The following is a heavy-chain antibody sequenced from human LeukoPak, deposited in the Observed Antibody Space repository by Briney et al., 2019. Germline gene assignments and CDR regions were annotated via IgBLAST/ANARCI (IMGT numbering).Heavy chain of an antibody. Sequence: GGSLRLSCAASGFTVSSNYMSWVRQAPGKGLEWVSIIYSGGTTYYADSVKGRFTISRDNSNNTMYLQMNSLRAEDTAVYYCARGLRPYYYYYMDVWGRGTTVIISS. J-gene: IGHJ6*03. CDR2: IYSGGTT. D-gene: IGHD5/OR15-5a*01. V-gene: IGHV3-53*01. CDR3: ARGLRPYYYYYMDV. CDR1: GFTVSSNY.